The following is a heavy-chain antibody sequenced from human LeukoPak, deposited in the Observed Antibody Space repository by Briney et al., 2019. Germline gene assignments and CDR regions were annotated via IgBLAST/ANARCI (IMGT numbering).Heavy chain of an antibody. V-gene: IGHV4-4*09. CDR1: GGSISSYY. Sequence: SETLSLTCTVSGGSISSYYWSWIRQPPGKGLEWIGYIYSSGSTNYNPSLKSRVTISVDTSTNQFSLKLSSVTAADTAVYYCASSDLRGSGSFDYWGQGTLVTVSS. J-gene: IGHJ4*02. CDR2: IYSSGST. D-gene: IGHD3-10*01. CDR3: ASSDLRGSGSFDY.